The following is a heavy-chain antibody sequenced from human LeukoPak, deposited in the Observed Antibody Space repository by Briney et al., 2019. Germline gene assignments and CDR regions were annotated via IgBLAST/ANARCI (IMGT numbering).Heavy chain of an antibody. V-gene: IGHV1-69*04. CDR1: GGTFSSYA. CDR3: ARDPPTSYYDILTGYYNVPGY. Sequence: ASVKVSCKASGGTFSSYAISWVRQAPGQGLEWMGRIIPILGIANYAQKFQGRVTITADKSTSTAYMELSSLRSEDTAVYYCARDPPTSYYDILTGYYNVPGYWGQGTLVTVSS. J-gene: IGHJ4*02. D-gene: IGHD3-9*01. CDR2: IIPILGIA.